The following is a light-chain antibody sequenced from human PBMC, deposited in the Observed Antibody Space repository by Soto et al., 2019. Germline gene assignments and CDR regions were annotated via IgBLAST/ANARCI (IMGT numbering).Light chain of an antibody. CDR3: LQYQSYWT. CDR2: QAS. V-gene: IGKV1-5*03. CDR1: QSISRQ. Sequence: DIQMTQSPSTLSGSVGDRVSITCRASQSISRQLAWYQQKPGKAPNLLIYQASNLETGVPSRFTGSGSGTEFTLTISSLQPDALATYYCLQYQSYWTFGQGTKVEVK. J-gene: IGKJ1*01.